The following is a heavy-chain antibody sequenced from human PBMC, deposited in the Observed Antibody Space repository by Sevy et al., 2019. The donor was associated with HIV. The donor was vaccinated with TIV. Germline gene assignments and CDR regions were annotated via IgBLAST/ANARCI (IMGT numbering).Heavy chain of an antibody. D-gene: IGHD3-10*01. CDR1: GFPFSDYV. V-gene: IGHV3-21*01. J-gene: IGHJ6*03. CDR3: ARDPGHYYYYYFLDV. CDR2: INTRSNYI. Sequence: GGSLRLSCAASGFPFSDYVMNWVRQAPGKGLEWVSYINTRSNYIDYADSVKGRFTVSSDNGKNSLYLQMNSLRADDTAVYYCARDPGHYYYYYFLDVWGRGTTVTVSS.